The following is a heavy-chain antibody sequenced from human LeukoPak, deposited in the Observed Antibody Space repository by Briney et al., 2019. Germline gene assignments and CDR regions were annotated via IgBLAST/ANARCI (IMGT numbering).Heavy chain of an antibody. CDR1: GGSISSSSYY. CDR2: IYYSGST. V-gene: IGHV4-39*01. CDR3: ATLTTVVTPDSF. Sequence: PSETLSLTCTVSGGSISSSSYYWGWIRQPPGKGLEWIGSIYYSGSTYYNPSLKSRVTISVDTSKNQFSLKLSSVTAADTAVHYCATLTTVVTPDSFWGQGTLVTVSS. D-gene: IGHD4-23*01. J-gene: IGHJ4*02.